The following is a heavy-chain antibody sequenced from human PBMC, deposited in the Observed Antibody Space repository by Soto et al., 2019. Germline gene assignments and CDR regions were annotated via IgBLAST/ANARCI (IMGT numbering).Heavy chain of an antibody. D-gene: IGHD3-3*01. CDR3: ARELRFLEWSYYFDY. CDR2: IYYSGST. V-gene: IGHV4-61*01. CDR1: GGSVSSGSYY. J-gene: IGHJ4*02. Sequence: PSETLSLTCTVSGGSVSSGSYYWSWIRQPPGKGLEWIGYIYYSGSTNYNPSLKSRVTISVDTSKNQSSLKLSSVTAADTAVYYCARELRFLEWSYYFDYWGQGTLVTVSS.